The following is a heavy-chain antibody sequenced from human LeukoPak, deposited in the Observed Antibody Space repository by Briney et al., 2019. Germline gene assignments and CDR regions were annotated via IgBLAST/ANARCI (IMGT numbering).Heavy chain of an antibody. CDR3: ARDGVGAAAGTVGAQIAFDI. Sequence: PGGSLRLSCAASGFTFSSYGMHWVRQAPGKGLEWVAVIWYDGSNKYYADSVKGRFTISRDNSKNTLYLQMNSLRAEDTAVYYCARDGVGAAAGTVGAQIAFDIWGQGTMVTVSS. CDR1: GFTFSSYG. V-gene: IGHV3-33*01. D-gene: IGHD6-13*01. J-gene: IGHJ3*02. CDR2: IWYDGSNK.